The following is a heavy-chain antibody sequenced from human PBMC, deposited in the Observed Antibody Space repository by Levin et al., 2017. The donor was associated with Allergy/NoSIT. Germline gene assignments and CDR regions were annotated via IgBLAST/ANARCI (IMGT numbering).Heavy chain of an antibody. CDR3: ARDIGNSSGRKGTDV. CDR1: GFTFSNYA. CDR2: ISYDGSTK. D-gene: IGHD6-19*01. J-gene: IGHJ6*02. Sequence: GESLKISCAASGFTFSNYAMHWVRQAPGKGLEWVAVISYDGSTKYYADSVKGRFTISRDNSKNTLSLQMNSLRAEDTAVYYCARDIGNSSGRKGTDVWGQGTTVTVSS. V-gene: IGHV3-30*04.